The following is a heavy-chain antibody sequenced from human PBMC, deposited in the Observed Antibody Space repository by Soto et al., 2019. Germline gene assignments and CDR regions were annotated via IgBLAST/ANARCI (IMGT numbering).Heavy chain of an antibody. CDR2: IYPGDSDT. CDR1: GFTFSDYW. V-gene: IGHV5-51*01. CDR3: ARLRYCSGGSCYDAVDY. Sequence: EVQLVQSGAEVKKPGESLKISCKNSGFTFSDYWIGWLRQMPGKGLEWMGIIYPGDSDTRYSPSFQGQVTISADKSISTAYLQWSSLKAADTAMYYCARLRYCSGGSCYDAVDYWGQGTLVTVSS. J-gene: IGHJ4*02. D-gene: IGHD2-15*01.